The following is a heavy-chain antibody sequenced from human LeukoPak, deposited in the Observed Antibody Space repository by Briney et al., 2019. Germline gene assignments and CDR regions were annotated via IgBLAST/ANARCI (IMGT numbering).Heavy chain of an antibody. CDR1: GGSISSYY. D-gene: IGHD6-19*01. CDR2: IYYSGNT. CDR3: ARVRYSSGWYPFDY. Sequence: SDTLSLTCTVSGGSISSYYWSWIRQPPGKGLEGIGYIYYSGNTNYNPSLKSRVTISVDTSKNQFSLKLSSVTAADTAVYYCARVRYSSGWYPFDYWGQGTLVTVSS. V-gene: IGHV4-59*07. J-gene: IGHJ4*02.